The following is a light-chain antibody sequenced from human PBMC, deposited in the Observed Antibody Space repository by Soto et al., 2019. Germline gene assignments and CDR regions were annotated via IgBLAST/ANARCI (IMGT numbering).Light chain of an antibody. Sequence: EIVTTQSPDTLSVSPGERATLSCRASQTIISNLAWYQQKPGQTPRLLLYGASTRATGIPERFSGSGSGTDFTLNISRLEPEDFAVYYCQQFGSSPPRITFGQGTRLEIK. CDR3: QQFGSSPPRIT. CDR2: GAS. V-gene: IGKV3-20*01. CDR1: QTIISN. J-gene: IGKJ5*01.